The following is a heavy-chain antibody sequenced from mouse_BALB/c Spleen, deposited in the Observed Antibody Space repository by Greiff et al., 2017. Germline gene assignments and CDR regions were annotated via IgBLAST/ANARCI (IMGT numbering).Heavy chain of an antibody. D-gene: IGHD1-1*01. CDR3: ARDYGSRAFAY. CDR2: INPSTGYT. J-gene: IGHJ3*01. CDR1: GYTFTSYW. Sequence: VKLMESGAELAKPGASVKMSCKASGYTFTSYWMHWVKQRPGQGLEWIGYINPSTGYTEYNQKFKDKATLTADKSSSTAYMQLSSLTSEDSAVYYCARDYGSRAFAYWGQGTLVTVSA. V-gene: IGHV1-7*01.